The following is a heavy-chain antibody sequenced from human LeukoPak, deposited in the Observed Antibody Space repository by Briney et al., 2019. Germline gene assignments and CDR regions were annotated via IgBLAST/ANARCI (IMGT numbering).Heavy chain of an antibody. CDR2: ISGSGVTS. Sequence: PGGSLRLSCAASGFTFSSYGMSWVRQAPGKGLEWVSSISGSGVTSDSADSVKGRFTISRDNSRNTLYLQMNSLRAEDTAVYYCAKVDYCSGGSCYSKWFDYWGQGTQVTVSS. V-gene: IGHV3-23*01. D-gene: IGHD2-15*01. J-gene: IGHJ4*02. CDR3: AKVDYCSGGSCYSKWFDY. CDR1: GFTFSSYG.